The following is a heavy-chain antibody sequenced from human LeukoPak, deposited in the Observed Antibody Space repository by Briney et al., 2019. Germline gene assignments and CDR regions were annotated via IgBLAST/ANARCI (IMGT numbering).Heavy chain of an antibody. CDR1: GYTFTSYG. V-gene: IGHV1-18*01. Sequence: GASVKVSCKASGYTFTSYGISWVRQAPGQGLEWMGWISAYNGNTNYAQKLQGRVTMTTDTSTSTAYMELRSLRSDDTAVYYCARDFNLGYCSSTSCHRADYWGQGTLVTVSS. J-gene: IGHJ4*02. CDR2: ISAYNGNT. D-gene: IGHD2-2*02. CDR3: ARDFNLGYCSSTSCHRADY.